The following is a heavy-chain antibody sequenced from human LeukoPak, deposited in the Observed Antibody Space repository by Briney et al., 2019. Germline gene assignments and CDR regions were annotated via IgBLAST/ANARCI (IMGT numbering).Heavy chain of an antibody. Sequence: SETLSLTCTVSGGSISSSSYYWGWIRQPPGKGLEWNGSIYYSGSTYYNPSLKSRVTISVDTSKNQFSLKLSSVTAADTAVYYCARRGYSSSWYPNDAFDIWSQGTMVTVSS. CDR3: ARRGYSSSWYPNDAFDI. CDR2: IYYSGST. CDR1: GGSISSSSYY. J-gene: IGHJ3*02. V-gene: IGHV4-39*01. D-gene: IGHD6-13*01.